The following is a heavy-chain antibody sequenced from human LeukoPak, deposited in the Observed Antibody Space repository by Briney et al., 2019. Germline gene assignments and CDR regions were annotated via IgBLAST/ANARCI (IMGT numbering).Heavy chain of an antibody. D-gene: IGHD3-3*01. CDR1: GGTFSSYA. Sequence: ASVKVSCKASGGTFSSYAISWVRQAPGQGLEWMGRIIPILGIANYAQKFQGRVTITADKSTSTAYMELSSLRSEDTAVYYCARELGFLEWSIVYYYYYYGMDVWGQGTTVTVSS. V-gene: IGHV1-69*04. J-gene: IGHJ6*02. CDR3: ARELGFLEWSIVYYYYYYGMDV. CDR2: IIPILGIA.